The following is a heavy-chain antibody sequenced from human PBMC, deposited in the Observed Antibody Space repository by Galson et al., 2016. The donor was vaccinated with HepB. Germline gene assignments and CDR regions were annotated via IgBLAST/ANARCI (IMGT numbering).Heavy chain of an antibody. J-gene: IGHJ6*02. V-gene: IGHV5-51*01. CDR2: IYPVDSAT. CDR3: ARVHFYYGMGG. Sequence: QSGAEVKKPGESLRISCRGSGYRFTSYWIGWVRQMPGKGLEWVGSIYPVDSATRYSPSLQGQVTISADTSINTAYLQWSSLKASATAMVYCARVHFYYGMGGWGQGTTVTVSS. CDR1: GYRFTSYW.